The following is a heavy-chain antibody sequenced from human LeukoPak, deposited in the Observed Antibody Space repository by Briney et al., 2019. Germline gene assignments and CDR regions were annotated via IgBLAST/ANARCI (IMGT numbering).Heavy chain of an antibody. CDR2: IYYSGST. Sequence: KPSETLSLTCTVSGGSISSYYWSWIRQPPGKGLEWIGYIYYSGSTNYNPSLKSRVTISVDTSKNQFSLKLSSVTAADTAVYYCARHSVLRFLERKTTFDPWGQGTLVTVSS. CDR1: GGSISSYY. V-gene: IGHV4-59*01. D-gene: IGHD3-3*01. CDR3: ARHSVLRFLERKTTFDP. J-gene: IGHJ5*02.